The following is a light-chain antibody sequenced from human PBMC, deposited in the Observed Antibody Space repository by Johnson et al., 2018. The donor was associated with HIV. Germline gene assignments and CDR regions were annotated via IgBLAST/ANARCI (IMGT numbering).Light chain of an antibody. V-gene: IGLV1-51*02. CDR1: SSTIGNNY. Sequence: QSVLTQPPSVSAAPGQKVTISCSGSSSTIGNNYVSWYQVVPGTAPKLLIYKNNERPSGIHDRFYGSKSGTSATLGITGLPTGDEADYYCETWDTSLSAGVVFGTGTKVTVL. CDR2: KNN. CDR3: ETWDTSLSAGVV. J-gene: IGLJ1*01.